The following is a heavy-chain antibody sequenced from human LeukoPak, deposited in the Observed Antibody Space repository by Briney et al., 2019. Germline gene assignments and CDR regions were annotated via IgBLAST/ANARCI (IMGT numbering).Heavy chain of an antibody. J-gene: IGHJ3*02. D-gene: IGHD3-9*01. V-gene: IGHV4-39*07. CDR1: GGSISSSSYY. Sequence: PSETLSLTCTVSGGSISSSSYYWGWIRQPPGKGLEWIGSIYYSGSTYYNPSLKSRVTISVDTSKNQFSLKLSSVTAADTAVYYCAGILTGSIAFDIWGQGTIVTVSS. CDR2: IYYSGST. CDR3: AGILTGSIAFDI.